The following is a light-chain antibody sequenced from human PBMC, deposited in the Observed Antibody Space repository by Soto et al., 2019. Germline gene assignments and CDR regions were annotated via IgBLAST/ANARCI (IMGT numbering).Light chain of an antibody. J-gene: IGKJ5*01. CDR3: QQYHNWPPIT. V-gene: IGKV3-15*01. CDR2: GAS. Sequence: ETVMTQSPATLSVSPGERATLSCRASQSISSHLAWYQQKPGQAPRLLIYGASTRASGIPARFSGSGSETDFTLTISSLQSEDSAVYYCQQYHNWPPITFGQGTRLEI. CDR1: QSISSH.